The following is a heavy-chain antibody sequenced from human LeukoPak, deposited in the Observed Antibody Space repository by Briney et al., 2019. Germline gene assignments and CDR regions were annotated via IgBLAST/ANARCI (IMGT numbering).Heavy chain of an antibody. CDR2: ISSSGSTI. D-gene: IGHD2-15*01. V-gene: IGHV3-48*03. Sequence: GGSLRLSCAASGFTFSSYEMNWVRQAPGKGLEWVSYISSSGSTIYYADSVKGRFTISRDNAKNSLYLQMNSLRAEDTAVYYCSRDNSGYCSGGSCYYYYYMDVWGKGTTVTISS. CDR3: SRDNSGYCSGGSCYYYYYMDV. J-gene: IGHJ6*03. CDR1: GFTFSSYE.